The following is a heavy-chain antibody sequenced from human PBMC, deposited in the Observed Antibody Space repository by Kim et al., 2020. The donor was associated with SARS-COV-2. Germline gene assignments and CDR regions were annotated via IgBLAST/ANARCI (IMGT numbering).Heavy chain of an antibody. Sequence: SETLSLTCAVYGGSFSGYYWSWIRQPPGKGLEWIGEMNHSGSTNYNPSLKSRVTISVDTSKNQFSLKLSSVTAADTAVYYCARGPYDYVWGSYRFSFDY. V-gene: IGHV4-34*01. CDR1: GGSFSGYY. CDR3: ARGPYDYVWGSYRFSFDY. CDR2: MNHSGST. D-gene: IGHD3-16*02. J-gene: IGHJ4*01.